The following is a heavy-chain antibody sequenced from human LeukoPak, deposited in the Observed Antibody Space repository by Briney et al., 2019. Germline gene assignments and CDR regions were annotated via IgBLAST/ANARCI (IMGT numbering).Heavy chain of an antibody. V-gene: IGHV3-23*01. D-gene: IGHD3-10*01. CDR2: IGGSGDST. CDR3: AKGPGSPIGAFGF. Sequence: TGGSLRLSCAASGLTFSSYAMSWVRQAPGKGLEWVSGIGGSGDSTYYADSVKGRFTISRDNSKNTLYLQMDSLRDEDTAVYYCAKGPGSPIGAFGFWGQGTMVTVSS. CDR1: GLTFSSYA. J-gene: IGHJ3*01.